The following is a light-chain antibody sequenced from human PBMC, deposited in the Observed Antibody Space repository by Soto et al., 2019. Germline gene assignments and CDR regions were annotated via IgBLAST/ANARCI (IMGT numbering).Light chain of an antibody. J-gene: IGKJ4*01. V-gene: IGKV1-9*01. CDR3: QQLSRYPLT. CDR1: QALSNY. CDR2: SAS. Sequence: DIQMTQSPSSLSASVGDKVTTTCRASQALSNYLAWYQQKPGKAPDLLIYSASTLQSGVPSRFSGSGSETEFSLTIRALQPEDFATYYCQQLSRYPLTFGGGTKVDIK.